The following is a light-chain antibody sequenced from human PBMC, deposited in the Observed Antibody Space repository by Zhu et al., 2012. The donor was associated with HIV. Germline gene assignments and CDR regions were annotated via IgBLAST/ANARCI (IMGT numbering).Light chain of an antibody. Sequence: DVQLTQSPSFLSASVGDRVTITCRASESISRYLAWYQQKPGKAPKLLIYDASTLQSGSHQPSISSLQPEDFAIYYCQQLNTYPLFTFGPGTKVDIK. V-gene: IGKV1-9*01. CDR1: ESISRY. CDR3: QQLNTYPLFT. J-gene: IGKJ3*01. CDR2: DAS.